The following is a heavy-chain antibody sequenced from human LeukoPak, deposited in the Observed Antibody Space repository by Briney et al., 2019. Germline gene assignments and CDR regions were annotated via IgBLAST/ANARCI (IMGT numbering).Heavy chain of an antibody. CDR3: TGDNFDSSVKLDY. D-gene: IGHD3-22*01. CDR2: IRSKANNYAT. J-gene: IGHJ4*02. CDR1: GFTFSGSA. V-gene: IGHV3-73*01. Sequence: GRSLRLSCAASGFTFSGSAVHWVRQASGKGLEWVGRIRSKANNYATAYAASVKGRFTISRDDSKNTAYLQMNSLKTEDTAVYYCTGDNFDSSVKLDYWGQGTLVTVSS.